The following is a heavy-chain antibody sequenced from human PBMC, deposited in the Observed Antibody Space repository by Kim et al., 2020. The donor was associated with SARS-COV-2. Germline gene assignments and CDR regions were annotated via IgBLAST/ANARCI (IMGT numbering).Heavy chain of an antibody. J-gene: IGHJ4*02. CDR3: AKSYSSSWGFDY. D-gene: IGHD6-6*01. Sequence: CAQKLQDRVEITADESTSTAYMELSSLGSEDAAVYYCAKSYSSSWGFDYWGQGTLVTVSS. V-gene: IGHV1-69*01.